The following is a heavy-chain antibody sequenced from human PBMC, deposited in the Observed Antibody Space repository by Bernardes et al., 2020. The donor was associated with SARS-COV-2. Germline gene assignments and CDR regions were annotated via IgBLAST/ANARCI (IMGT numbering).Heavy chain of an antibody. CDR3: ARSKSWNPFDY. J-gene: IGHJ4*02. CDR2: IYYSGST. V-gene: IGHV4-59*08. D-gene: IGHD1-1*01. CDR1: GGSISSYY. Sequence: ETLSLTCTVSGGSISSYYWSWIRQPPGKGLEWIGYIYYSGSTNYNPSLKSRVTISVDTSKNQFSLKLSSVTAADTAVYYCARSKSWNPFDYWGQGTLVTVSS.